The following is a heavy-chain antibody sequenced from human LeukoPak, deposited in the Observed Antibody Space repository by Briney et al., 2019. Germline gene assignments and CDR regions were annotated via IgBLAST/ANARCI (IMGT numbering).Heavy chain of an antibody. CDR1: GFTFSSYC. V-gene: IGHV3-30*03. CDR2: ISYDGSNK. Sequence: GRSLRLSCAASGFTFSSYCMHWVRQAPGKGLEWVAVISYDGSNKYYADSVKGRFTISRDNSKNTLYLQMNSLRAEDTAVYYCAFLRRGAFDYWGQGTLVTVSP. D-gene: IGHD3-16*01. CDR3: AFLRRGAFDY. J-gene: IGHJ4*02.